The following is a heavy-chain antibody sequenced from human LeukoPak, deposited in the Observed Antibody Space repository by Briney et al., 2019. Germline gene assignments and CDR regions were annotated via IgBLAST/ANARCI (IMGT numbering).Heavy chain of an antibody. CDR2: IYYSGST. CDR3: ARAGFYGDYADAFDI. V-gene: IGHV4-59*01. D-gene: IGHD4-17*01. J-gene: IGHJ3*02. CDR1: GGSISSYY. Sequence: SETLSLTCTVSGGSISSYYWSWIRQPPGRGLEWIGYIYYSGSTNYNPSLKSRVTISVDTSKNQFSLKLSSVTAADMAVYYCARAGFYGDYADAFDIWGQGTMVTVSS.